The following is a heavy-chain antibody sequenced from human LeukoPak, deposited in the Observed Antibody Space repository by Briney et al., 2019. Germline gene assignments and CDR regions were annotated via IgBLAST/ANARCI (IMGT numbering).Heavy chain of an antibody. V-gene: IGHV4-34*01. CDR1: GGSFSGYS. CDR2: FNHSGST. D-gene: IGHD3-16*02. J-gene: IGHJ6*03. CDR3: ARVRLSPYYYYYYYMDV. Sequence: SETLSLTCAVYGGSFSGYSWTWIRQPPGKGLEWSGEFNHSGSTNYNPSLKSRVTISVDTSKDQFSLKLTSVTAADTAVYYCARVRLSPYYYYYYYMDVWGKGTTVTVSS.